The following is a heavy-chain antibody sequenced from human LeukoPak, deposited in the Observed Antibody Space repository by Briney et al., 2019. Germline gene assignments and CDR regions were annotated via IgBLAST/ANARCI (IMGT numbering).Heavy chain of an antibody. J-gene: IGHJ4*02. Sequence: GGSLRLSCVTSGFTFTNYAMNWVRQTPGKGLEWVSLITGDGRNTSYAGSVKGRFTISRDNSKNTLFLVIHSLRAEDTAVYYCANGIFLPYFDFWGQGTLVTVSS. CDR1: GFTFTNYA. D-gene: IGHD3-3*02. V-gene: IGHV3-23*01. CDR3: ANGIFLPYFDF. CDR2: ITGDGRNT.